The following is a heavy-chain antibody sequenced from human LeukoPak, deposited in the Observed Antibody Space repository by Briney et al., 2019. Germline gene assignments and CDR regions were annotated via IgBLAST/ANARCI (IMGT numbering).Heavy chain of an antibody. CDR2: FDPEDGET. D-gene: IGHD2-21*02. J-gene: IGHJ3*02. CDR3: AVVVVTAIDAFDI. V-gene: IGHV1-24*01. CDR1: GYTVTELS. Sequence: EASVKVSCKVSGYTVTELSVSWERQSIGKGLEWMGGFDPEDGETIYAQKFQGRVTMTEDTSTDTAYMELSSLRSEDTAVYYCAVVVVTAIDAFDIWGQGTMVTVSS.